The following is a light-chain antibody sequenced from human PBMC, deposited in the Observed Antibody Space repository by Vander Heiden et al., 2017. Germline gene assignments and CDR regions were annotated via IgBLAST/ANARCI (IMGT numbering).Light chain of an antibody. V-gene: IGKV1-39*01. CDR2: AAS. J-gene: IGKJ4*01. CDR1: QSISSY. Sequence: DIQMTQSPSSLSASVGDSVTITCRASQSISSYLNWYQQKPGKAPKLLSYAASSLQSGVPSRFSGSGSGTDFTLTISSLQPEDFATYYCQQSYSTPLTFGGGTKVEIK. CDR3: QQSYSTPLT.